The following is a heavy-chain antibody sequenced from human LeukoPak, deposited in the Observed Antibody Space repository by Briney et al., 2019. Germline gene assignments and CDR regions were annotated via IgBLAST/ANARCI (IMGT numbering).Heavy chain of an antibody. CDR2: MRNRANSYTT. Sequence: GGSLRLSCAASGYTFSDHYIDWVRQAPGKGLEWVGRMRNRANSYTTENAASVKGRLTLSRDDSKRLVFLQLSSLKIEDTAVYYCSRSPESGGNVFDIWGQVTMVTVSS. CDR1: GYTFSDHY. D-gene: IGHD3-16*01. J-gene: IGHJ3*02. CDR3: SRSPESGGNVFDI. V-gene: IGHV3-72*01.